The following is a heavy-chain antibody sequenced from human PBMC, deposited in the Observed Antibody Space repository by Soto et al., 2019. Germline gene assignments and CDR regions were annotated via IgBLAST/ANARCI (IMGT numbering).Heavy chain of an antibody. D-gene: IGHD3-3*01. CDR3: ARDYDFWSGQDAFDI. V-gene: IGHV3-33*01. CDR2: IWYDGSNK. J-gene: IGHJ3*02. Sequence: VQLVESGGGLVKPGGSLRLSCAASGFTFSSYGMHWVRQAPGKGLEWVAVIWYDGSNKYYADSVKGRFTISRDNSKNTLYLQMNSLRAEDTAVYYCARDYDFWSGQDAFDIWGQGTMVTVSS. CDR1: GFTFSSYG.